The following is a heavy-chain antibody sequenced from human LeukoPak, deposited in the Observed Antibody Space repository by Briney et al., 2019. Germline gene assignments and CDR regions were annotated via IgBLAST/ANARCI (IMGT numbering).Heavy chain of an antibody. CDR2: INAGNGNT. V-gene: IGHV1-3*01. CDR1: GYTFTSYG. J-gene: IGHJ4*02. Sequence: GASVKVSCKASGYTFTSYGISWVRQAPGQRLEWMGWINAGNGNTKYSQNFQGRVTISRDTSASTAYMELSSLTSEDTAVYYCARDSGEYYFDYWGQGTLVTVSS. D-gene: IGHD2-15*01. CDR3: ARDSGEYYFDY.